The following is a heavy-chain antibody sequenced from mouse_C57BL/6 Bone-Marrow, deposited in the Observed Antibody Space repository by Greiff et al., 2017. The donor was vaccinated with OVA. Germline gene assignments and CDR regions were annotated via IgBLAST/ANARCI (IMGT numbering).Heavy chain of an antibody. V-gene: IGHV5-12*01. CDR2: ISNGGGST. CDR3: ARRYDYDGDYYAMDY. J-gene: IGHJ4*01. Sequence: DVKLQESGGGLVQPGGSLKLSCAASGFTFSDYYMYWVRQTPEKRLEWVAYISNGGGSTYYPDTVKGRFTISRDNAKNTLYLQMSRLKSEDTAMYYCARRYDYDGDYYAMDYWGQGTSVTVSS. CDR1: GFTFSDYY. D-gene: IGHD2-4*01.